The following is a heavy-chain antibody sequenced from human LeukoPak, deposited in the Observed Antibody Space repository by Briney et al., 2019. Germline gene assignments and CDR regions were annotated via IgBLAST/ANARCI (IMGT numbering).Heavy chain of an antibody. J-gene: IGHJ4*02. D-gene: IGHD3-22*01. CDR3: ARDLTMTVVAIGY. CDR2: INTNTGKP. Sequence: GASVKVSCKASGYTFTSYATNWVRQAPGQGLEWMGWINTNTGKPTYAQGFPGRFLFSLDTTVSTAYLQISSLKAEDTAVYYCARDLTMTVVAIGYWGQGTLVTVSS. CDR1: GYTFTSYA. V-gene: IGHV7-4-1*02.